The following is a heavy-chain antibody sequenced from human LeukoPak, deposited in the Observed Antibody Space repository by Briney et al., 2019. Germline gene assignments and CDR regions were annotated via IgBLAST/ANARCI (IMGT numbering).Heavy chain of an antibody. D-gene: IGHD3-3*01. CDR3: ARDVGDVRFLEWLLRSRVPSYYFDY. CDR2: ISAYNGNT. J-gene: IGHJ4*02. V-gene: IGHV1-18*04. Sequence: ASVKVSRKASGYTFTSNYMHWVRQAPGQGLEWMGWISAYNGNTNYAQKLQGRVTMTTDTSTSTAYMELRSLRSDDTAVYYCARDVGDVRFLEWLLRSRVPSYYFDYWGQGTLVTVSS. CDR1: GYTFTSNY.